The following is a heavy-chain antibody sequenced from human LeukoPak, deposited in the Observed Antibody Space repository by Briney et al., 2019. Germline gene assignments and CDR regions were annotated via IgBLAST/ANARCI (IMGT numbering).Heavy chain of an antibody. Sequence: PSETLSLTCTVSGGSISSYYWSWIRQPPGKGLEWIGYIYYSGSTNYNPSLKSRVTISVDTSKNQFSLKLSSVTAADTAVYYCARHDGKYYYDSSGWYFDYWGQGTLVTVSS. J-gene: IGHJ4*02. CDR1: GGSISSYY. V-gene: IGHV4-59*08. CDR2: IYYSGST. CDR3: ARHDGKYYYDSSGWYFDY. D-gene: IGHD3-22*01.